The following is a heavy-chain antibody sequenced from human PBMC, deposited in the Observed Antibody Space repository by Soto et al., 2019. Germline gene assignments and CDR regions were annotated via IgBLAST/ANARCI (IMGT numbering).Heavy chain of an antibody. D-gene: IGHD3-22*01. CDR1: GDSISSSSYY. J-gene: IGHJ4*02. CDR2: IYYSGST. V-gene: IGHV4-39*01. CDR3: ARVYYYDSSGYEYYFDY. Sequence: SETLSLTCAVSGDSISSSSYYWGWIRQPPGKGLEWIGSIYYSGSTYYNPSLKSRVTISVDTSKNQFSLKLSSVTAADTAVYYCARVYYYDSSGYEYYFDYWGQGTLVTVSS.